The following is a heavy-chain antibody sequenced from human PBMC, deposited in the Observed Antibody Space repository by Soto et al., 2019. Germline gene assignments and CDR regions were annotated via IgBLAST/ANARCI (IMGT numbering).Heavy chain of an antibody. V-gene: IGHV3-74*01. CDR3: ARAAAGPNWFDP. J-gene: IGHJ5*02. D-gene: IGHD6-13*01. CDR1: GFTFSNYW. CDR2: INSDGSTT. Sequence: EVQLVESGGGLVQPGGSLRLSCAASGFTFSNYWLHWVRQAPGKGLVWVSRINSDGSTTNYADSVKGRFTISRDNAKNTLYLQMNSLRADDTAVYYRARAAAGPNWFDPWGQGILVTVSS.